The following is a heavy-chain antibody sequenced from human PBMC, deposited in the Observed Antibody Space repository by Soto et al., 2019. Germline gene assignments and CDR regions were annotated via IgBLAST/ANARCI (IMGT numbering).Heavy chain of an antibody. CDR2: IYYSGST. Sequence: QVQLQESGPGLVKPSQTLSLTCTVSGGSISSGGYYWSWIRQHPGKGLEWIGYIYYSGSTYYNPSLKSRVTISVDASKIQCSLKLSSVAAADTAVYYCARVRGGGPFDDWGQGTLVTVSS. CDR3: ARVRGGGPFDD. J-gene: IGHJ4*02. V-gene: IGHV4-31*03. CDR1: GGSISSGGYY. D-gene: IGHD1-26*01.